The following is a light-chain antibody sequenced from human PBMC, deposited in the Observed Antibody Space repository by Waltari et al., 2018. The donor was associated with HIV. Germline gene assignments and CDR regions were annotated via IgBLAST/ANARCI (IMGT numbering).Light chain of an antibody. CDR2: RNN. Sequence: SSTIGKNNVHWYQKLPGTAPKLLIYRNNQRASGVPDRFSGSKSGTSASLAISGLRSEDEADYYCATWADRPSGPVVFGVGTKVTVL. CDR1: SSTIGKNN. CDR3: ATWADRPSGPVV. V-gene: IGLV1-47*01. J-gene: IGLJ2*01.